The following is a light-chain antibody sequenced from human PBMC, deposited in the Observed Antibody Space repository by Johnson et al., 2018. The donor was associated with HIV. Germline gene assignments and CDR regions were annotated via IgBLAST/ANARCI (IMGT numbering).Light chain of an antibody. CDR2: DNY. J-gene: IGLJ1*01. V-gene: IGLV1-51*01. Sequence: QSVLTQPPSVSAAPGQKVTISCSGSSSNIGNIYVSWYQHLPGTAPKLLIYDNYKRPSGIPDRFSGSKSGTSATLGITGLQTGDEADYYCGAWDSSLSGVFGTGTKVTVL. CDR1: SSNIGNIY. CDR3: GAWDSSLSGV.